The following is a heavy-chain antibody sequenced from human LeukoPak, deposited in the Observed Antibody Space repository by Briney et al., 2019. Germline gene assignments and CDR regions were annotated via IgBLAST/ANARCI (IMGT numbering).Heavy chain of an antibody. CDR3: ARVAFGGATFDAFDI. CDR1: GFTFSSYG. CDR2: IWYDGSNK. D-gene: IGHD1-26*01. V-gene: IGHV3-33*01. J-gene: IGHJ3*02. Sequence: GGSLRLSCAASGFTFSSYGMPWVRQAPGKGLEWVAVIWYDGSNKYYADSVKGRFTISRDNSKNTLYLQMNSLRAEDTAVYYCARVAFGGATFDAFDIWGQGTMVTVSS.